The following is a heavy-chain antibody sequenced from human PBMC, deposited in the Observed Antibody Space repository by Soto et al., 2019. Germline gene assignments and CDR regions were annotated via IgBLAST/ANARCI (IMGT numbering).Heavy chain of an antibody. D-gene: IGHD3-3*01. CDR3: AKKDFGVVGWFDP. CDR2: ISGTGGST. J-gene: IGHJ5*02. CDR1: GFTFSSYG. V-gene: IGHV3-23*01. Sequence: EVQLLESGGGLVQPGGSLRLSCAASGFTFSSYGMSWVRQAPGKGLEWVSAISGTGGSTYYADSVKGRFTISRDNSKNTLSLQINSLRAEDTAVYYCAKKDFGVVGWFDPWGQGTLVTVSS.